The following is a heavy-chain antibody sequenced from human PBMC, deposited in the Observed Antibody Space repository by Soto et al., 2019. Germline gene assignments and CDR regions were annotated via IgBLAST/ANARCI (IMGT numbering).Heavy chain of an antibody. D-gene: IGHD6-19*01. CDR1: GFTFSDYA. Sequence: VQLVESGGGVVQPGRSLRLSCAASGFTFSDYAMHWVRQAPGKGLEWVAVVSHDGRNTHYADSVKGRFTISRGSSKKTVSLEMTSLIAEDTAVYYCAKGGRQWLVTSDFNYWGQAALVTVSS. V-gene: IGHV3-30*18. CDR3: AKGGRQWLVTSDFNY. CDR2: VSHDGRNT. J-gene: IGHJ4*02.